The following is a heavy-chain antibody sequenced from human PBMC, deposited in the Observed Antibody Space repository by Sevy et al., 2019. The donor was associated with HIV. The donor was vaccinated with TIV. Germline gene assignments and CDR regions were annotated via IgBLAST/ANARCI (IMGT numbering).Heavy chain of an antibody. J-gene: IGHJ6*03. CDR1: GGSISSYY. V-gene: IGHV4-59*01. Sequence: SETLSLTCTVSGGSISSYYWSWIRQPPGKGLEWIGYIYYSGSTNYNPSLKSRVTISVDTSKNQFSLKLSSVTDADTAVYYSAREIVVVPAAMGALHYYYYMDVWGQGTTVTVSS. CDR3: AREIVVVPAAMGALHYYYYMDV. CDR2: IYYSGST. D-gene: IGHD2-2*01.